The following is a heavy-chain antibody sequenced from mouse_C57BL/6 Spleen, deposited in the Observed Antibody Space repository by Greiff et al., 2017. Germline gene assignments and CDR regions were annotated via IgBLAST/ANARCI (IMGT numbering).Heavy chain of an antibody. CDR2: IYPGDGDT. V-gene: IGHV1-82*01. J-gene: IGHJ2*01. Sequence: VKLMESGPELVKPGASVKISCKASGYAFSSSWMNWVKQRPGKGLEWIGRIYPGDGDTNYNGKFKGKATLTADKSSSTAYMQLSSLTSEDSAVYFCARSLPTVVATDFDYWGQGTTLTVSS. D-gene: IGHD1-1*01. CDR3: ARSLPTVVATDFDY. CDR1: GYAFSSSW.